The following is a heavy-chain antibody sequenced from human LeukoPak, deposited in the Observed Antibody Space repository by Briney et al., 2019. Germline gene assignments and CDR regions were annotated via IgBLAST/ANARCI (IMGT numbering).Heavy chain of an antibody. D-gene: IGHD6-25*01. Sequence: QPGRSLRLSCVASGFTFNSYAMHWVRQAPGKGPEYVAVISYDGSDRYYADSVKGRFTISRDNSKNTLYVQMNSLGAEDTAIYYCASQRPGQVDPYYYGMDLWGKGTTVIVSS. CDR1: GFTFNSYA. V-gene: IGHV3-30*04. J-gene: IGHJ6*04. CDR3: ASQRPGQVDPYYYGMDL. CDR2: ISYDGSDR.